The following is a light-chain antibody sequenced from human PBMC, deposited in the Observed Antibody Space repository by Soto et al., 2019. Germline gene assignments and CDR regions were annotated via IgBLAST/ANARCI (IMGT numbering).Light chain of an antibody. CDR2: GAS. J-gene: IGKJ5*01. CDR1: QSITSTY. V-gene: IGKV3-20*01. Sequence: EIVLTQSPGTLSLSPGERATLSCRASQSITSTYLAWYQQKPGQAPRLLIYGASSRATGIPDRFSGSGSGTDFSLSISRLEPEDFAVYYCQQYGSSPITFGQGTRLEIK. CDR3: QQYGSSPIT.